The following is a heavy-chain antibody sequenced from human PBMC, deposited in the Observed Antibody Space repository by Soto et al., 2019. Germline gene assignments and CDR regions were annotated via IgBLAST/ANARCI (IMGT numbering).Heavy chain of an antibody. D-gene: IGHD1-26*01. Sequence: GESLKISCKGSGYSFTSYWIGWVGQMPGKGLEWKGIIYPGDSDTRNSPSFQGQVTISADKSISTAYLQWSSLKASDTAMYYCARPRATSRPDAFDIWGQGTMVTVSS. J-gene: IGHJ3*02. V-gene: IGHV5-51*01. CDR2: IYPGDSDT. CDR1: GYSFTSYW. CDR3: ARPRATSRPDAFDI.